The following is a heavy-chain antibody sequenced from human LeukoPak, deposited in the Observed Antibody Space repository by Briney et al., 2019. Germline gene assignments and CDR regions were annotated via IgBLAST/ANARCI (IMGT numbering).Heavy chain of an antibody. CDR2: INHSGST. V-gene: IGHV4-34*01. CDR3: ARDKAAFYGMDV. D-gene: IGHD6-25*01. CDR1: GGSFSGYY. J-gene: IGHJ6*02. Sequence: SETLSLTCAVYGGSFSGYYWSWIRQPPGKGLEWIGEINHSGSTNYNPSLKSRVTISVDTSKNQFFLKLSSVTAADTAVYYCARDKAAFYGMDVWGQGTTVTVSS.